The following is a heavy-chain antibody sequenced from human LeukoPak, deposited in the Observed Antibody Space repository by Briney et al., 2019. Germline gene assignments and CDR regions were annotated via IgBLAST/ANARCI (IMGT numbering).Heavy chain of an antibody. Sequence: GASVKVSCKASGGTFSSYAISWVRQAPGQGLEWMGGIIPIFGTANYAQKFQGRVTITADESTSTAYMELSSLRSEDTAVYYCASAPVVATIWGAYYYYGMDVWGQGTTVTVSS. CDR1: GGTFSSYA. CDR2: IIPIFGTA. CDR3: ASAPVVATIWGAYYYYGMDV. V-gene: IGHV1-69*13. J-gene: IGHJ6*02. D-gene: IGHD5-12*01.